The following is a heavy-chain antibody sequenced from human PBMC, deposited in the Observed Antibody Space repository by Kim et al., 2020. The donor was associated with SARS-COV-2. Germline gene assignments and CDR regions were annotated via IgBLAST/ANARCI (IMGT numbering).Heavy chain of an antibody. D-gene: IGHD3-3*01. J-gene: IGHJ4*02. CDR3: ARSAAAESYDFWSGYYIGYYFDF. Sequence: SETLSLTCTVFGGSISSYYWSWIRQPPGKGLEWIGYIYHSGSTNYNPSLKSRVTISVDTSKNQFSLKVSSVTAADTAVYYCARSAAAESYDFWSGYYIGYYFDFWGRGTLVTVSS. CDR2: IYHSGST. CDR1: GGSISSYY. V-gene: IGHV4-59*01.